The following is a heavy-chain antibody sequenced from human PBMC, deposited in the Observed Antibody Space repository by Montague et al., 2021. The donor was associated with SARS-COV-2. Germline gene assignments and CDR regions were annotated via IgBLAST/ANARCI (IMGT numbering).Heavy chain of an antibody. Sequence: SETLYLTCTVSGDSISDYYWSWIRQPPGMGLEWIGYIFRSGATNYNPPLKSRVIISLDTSGSQFSLRLSSVTAADTAIYYCAGTSRGSRYFYGVGVWGQGTTVTVSS. CDR1: GDSISDYY. V-gene: IGHV4-59*01. CDR3: AGTSRGSRYFYGVGV. J-gene: IGHJ6*02. CDR2: IFRSGAT. D-gene: IGHD3-22*01.